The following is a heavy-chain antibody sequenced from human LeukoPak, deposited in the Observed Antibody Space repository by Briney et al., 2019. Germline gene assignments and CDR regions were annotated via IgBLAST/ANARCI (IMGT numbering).Heavy chain of an antibody. J-gene: IGHJ4*02. CDR3: AREGMTTVTTWGREADY. CDR1: GGTFSSYA. CDR2: IIPILGIA. D-gene: IGHD4-17*01. Sequence: SVNVSCKASGGTFSSYAISWVRQAPGQGLEWMGRIIPILGIANYAQKFQGRVTITADKSTSTAYMELSSLRSEDTAVYYCAREGMTTVTTWGREADYWGQGTLVTVSS. V-gene: IGHV1-69*04.